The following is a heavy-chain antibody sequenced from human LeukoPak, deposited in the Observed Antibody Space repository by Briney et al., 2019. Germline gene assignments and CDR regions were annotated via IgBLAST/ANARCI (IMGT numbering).Heavy chain of an antibody. J-gene: IGHJ6*02. CDR2: IIPIFGTA. CDR3: ARENKDSGPRGDGMDV. V-gene: IGHV1-69*13. CDR1: GGTFSSYA. Sequence: GASVKVSCTASGGTFSSYAISWVRQAPGQGLEWMGGIIPIFGTANYAQKFQGRVTITADESTSTAYMELSSLRSEDTAVYYCARENKDSGPRGDGMDVWGQGTTVTVSS. D-gene: IGHD5-12*01.